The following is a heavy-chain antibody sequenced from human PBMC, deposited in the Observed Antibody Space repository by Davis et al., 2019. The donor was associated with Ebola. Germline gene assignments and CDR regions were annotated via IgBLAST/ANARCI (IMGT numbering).Heavy chain of an antibody. CDR2: IKSTGEST. D-gene: IGHD6-6*01. Sequence: GESLKISCAASGFTVSSNHMSWVRQAPGKGLEYVSAIKSTGESTNYADSVKGRFSISRDNSKNTVYLQMTSLRLEDTAVYFCVKGWLVHDFWGQGTLVSVSS. J-gene: IGHJ4*02. V-gene: IGHV3-64D*08. CDR1: GFTVSSNH. CDR3: VKGWLVHDF.